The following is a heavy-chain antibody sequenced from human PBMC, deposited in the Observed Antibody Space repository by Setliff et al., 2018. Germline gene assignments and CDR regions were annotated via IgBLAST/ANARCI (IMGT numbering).Heavy chain of an antibody. J-gene: IGHJ4*02. CDR3: ARDPGPLDY. D-gene: IGHD7-27*01. Sequence: ASVKVSCKASGYTSTSDYMHWVRQAPGQGLEWMGIINPSSGGTRYAQKFQGRVTMTRDTSTSTVYMVLSSLRSEDMAVYYCARDPGPLDYWGQGTLVTVSS. V-gene: IGHV1-46*01. CDR1: GYTSTSDY. CDR2: INPSSGGT.